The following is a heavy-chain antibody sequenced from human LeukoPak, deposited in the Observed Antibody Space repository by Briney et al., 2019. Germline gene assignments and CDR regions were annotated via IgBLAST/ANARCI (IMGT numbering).Heavy chain of an antibody. D-gene: IGHD3-10*01. CDR1: GFTLSNYA. V-gene: IGHV3-23*01. J-gene: IGHJ5*02. CDR2: ISGNADST. CDR3: ARVYKVLLWFGEFDP. Sequence: GGSLRLSCAASGFTLSNYAMSWVRQAPGKGLEWVSAISGNADSTYYADSVKGRFTISRDNSKNTLFLQMNSLRADDTAVYYCARVYKVLLWFGEFDPWGQGTLVTVSS.